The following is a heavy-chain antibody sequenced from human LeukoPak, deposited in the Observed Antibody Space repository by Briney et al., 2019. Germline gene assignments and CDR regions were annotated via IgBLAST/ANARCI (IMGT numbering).Heavy chain of an antibody. Sequence: ASVEVSCKASGYTFISYGISWVRQAPGQGLEWMGWISGYNGNTNYAQKFQGRVTMTTDTSTSTAYMELRSLRADDTAVYYCARDDLHGDLDFDYWGQGTLVTVSS. CDR2: ISGYNGNT. J-gene: IGHJ4*02. CDR1: GYTFISYG. CDR3: ARDDLHGDLDFDY. D-gene: IGHD4-17*01. V-gene: IGHV1-18*04.